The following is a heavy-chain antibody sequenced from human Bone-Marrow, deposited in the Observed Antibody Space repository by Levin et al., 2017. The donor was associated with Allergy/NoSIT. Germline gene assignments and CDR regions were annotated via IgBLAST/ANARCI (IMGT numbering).Heavy chain of an antibody. CDR1: GGSFSDYY. J-gene: IGHJ4*02. CDR3: ARGRKLRFLEWLYRFDY. CDR2: INHGGSI. D-gene: IGHD3-3*01. Sequence: PSETLSLTCAVYGGSFSDYYWNWIRQPPGKGLEWIGEINHGGSINYNPSLKSRVTISVDTSKIQFSLRLSSVTAADTAVYYCARGRKLRFLEWLYRFDYWGQGTLVTVSS. V-gene: IGHV4-34*01.